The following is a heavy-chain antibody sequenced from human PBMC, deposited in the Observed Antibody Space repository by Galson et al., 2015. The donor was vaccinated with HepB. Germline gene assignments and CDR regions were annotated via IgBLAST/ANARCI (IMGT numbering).Heavy chain of an antibody. Sequence: QSGAEVKKPGESLRISCKGSGYIFTTYWINWVRQMPGKGLEWMGRIDPSDFYTDYSPSFQGHVSISAGKSVNTAFLYWSSLKASDTAIYYCARQSKIVVPASDQHGMDVWGQGTTVTVSS. J-gene: IGHJ6*02. CDR2: IDPSDFYT. CDR1: GYIFTTYW. V-gene: IGHV5-10-1*01. D-gene: IGHD3-22*01. CDR3: ARQSKIVVPASDQHGMDV.